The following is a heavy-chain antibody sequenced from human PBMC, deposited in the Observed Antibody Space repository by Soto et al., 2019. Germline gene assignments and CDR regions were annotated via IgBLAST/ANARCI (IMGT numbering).Heavy chain of an antibody. J-gene: IGHJ5*01. CDR2: IYCRGTT. Sequence: SETLSLTCTFSGGFINSYYWRWIRQSPGKGLEWIGYIYCRGTTRYNPSLKSRVTLSVDTSENQFSLTLRSVTPAHTAVYYCARDPVDRSTWFDARGHGTFVTGSS. CDR1: GGFINSYY. V-gene: IGHV4-59*01. D-gene: IGHD2-21*01. CDR3: ARDPVDRSTWFDA.